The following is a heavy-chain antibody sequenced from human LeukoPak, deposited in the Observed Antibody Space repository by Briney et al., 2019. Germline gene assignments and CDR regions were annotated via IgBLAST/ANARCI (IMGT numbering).Heavy chain of an antibody. CDR3: AKYSGYNLGWGFDY. D-gene: IGHD5-24*01. CDR1: GFTFSSYA. V-gene: IGHV3-23*01. CDR2: ISGTGYT. Sequence: GGSLRLSCAASGFTFSSYAMGWVRQAPGKGLEWVSTISGTGYTYYADSVKGRFTISRDNSKSTLYLQMNSLRAEDTAVYYCAKYSGYNLGWGFDYWGQGTLVTVSS. J-gene: IGHJ4*02.